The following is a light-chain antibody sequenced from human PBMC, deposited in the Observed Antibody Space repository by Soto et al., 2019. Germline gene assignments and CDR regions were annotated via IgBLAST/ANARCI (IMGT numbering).Light chain of an antibody. J-gene: IGKJ4*01. V-gene: IGKV3-11*01. CDR2: DAS. CDR1: QSVSSY. CDR3: QQRINWPLT. Sequence: EVVLTQSPATLSLSPGERATLSCRASQSVSSYLAWYQQKSGQAPRLLIYDASNRATGIPARFSGSGSETDFTLTISSLEPEDFAVYYCQQRINWPLTFGGGTKVEIK.